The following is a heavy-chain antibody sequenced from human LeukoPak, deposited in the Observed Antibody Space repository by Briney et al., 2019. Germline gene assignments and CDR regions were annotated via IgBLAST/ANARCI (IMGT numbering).Heavy chain of an antibody. D-gene: IGHD4-17*01. Sequence: PGGSLRLSCAASGFTFSSYSMNWVRQAPGKGLEWVSSISSSSSYIYYADSVKGRFTISRDNAKNSLYLQMNSLRAEDTAVYYCARGPPLPVTTDYFDYWGQGTLVTVSS. CDR1: GFTFSSYS. J-gene: IGHJ4*02. CDR3: ARGPPLPVTTDYFDY. CDR2: ISSSSSYI. V-gene: IGHV3-21*01.